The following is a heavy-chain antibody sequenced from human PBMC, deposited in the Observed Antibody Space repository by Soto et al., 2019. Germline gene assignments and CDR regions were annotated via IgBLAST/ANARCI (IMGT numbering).Heavy chain of an antibody. J-gene: IGHJ4*02. CDR2: ISYDGSNK. V-gene: IGHV3-30-3*01. CDR1: GFTFSSYA. Sequence: QVPLVESGGGVVQPGRSLRLSCAASGFTFSSYAMHWVRQAPGKGLEWVAVISYDGSNKYYADSVKGRFTISRDNSKNTLYLQMNSLRAEDTAVYYCARDPYYDYYDTPGYFDYWGQGTLVTVSS. CDR3: ARDPYYDYYDTPGYFDY. D-gene: IGHD3-22*01.